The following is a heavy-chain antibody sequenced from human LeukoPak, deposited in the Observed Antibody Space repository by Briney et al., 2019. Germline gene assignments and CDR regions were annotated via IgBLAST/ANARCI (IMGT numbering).Heavy chain of an antibody. J-gene: IGHJ4*02. D-gene: IGHD1-26*01. Sequence: GGSLRLSCAASGFTFSSYGMHWVRQAPGKGLEWVAFIRYDGSNKYYADSVKGRFTISRDNSKNTLYLQMNSLRAEDTAVYYCAREKGGSYGPFDYWGQGTLVTVSS. CDR2: IRYDGSNK. CDR3: AREKGGSYGPFDY. CDR1: GFTFSSYG. V-gene: IGHV3-30*02.